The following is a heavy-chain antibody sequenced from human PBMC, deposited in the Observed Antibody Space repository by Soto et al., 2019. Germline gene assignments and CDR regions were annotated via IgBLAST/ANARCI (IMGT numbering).Heavy chain of an antibody. J-gene: IGHJ3*02. V-gene: IGHV3-23*01. CDR3: AKKGLGSLKTYCSGSGCHYAFDI. CDR2: ISGAADGA. Sequence: EVQLLESGGGLVQPGGSLRLSCAASGFTFSSYAMSWVRQAAGKGLEWVSTISGAADGAYYADSVKGHFTISRDNSKNTLYLQMNSLRAEDTAIYYCAKKGLGSLKTYCSGSGCHYAFDIWGQGTMVTVSS. D-gene: IGHD2-15*01. CDR1: GFTFSSYA.